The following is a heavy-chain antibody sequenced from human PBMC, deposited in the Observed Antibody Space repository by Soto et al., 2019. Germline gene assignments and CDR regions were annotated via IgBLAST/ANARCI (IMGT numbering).Heavy chain of an antibody. V-gene: IGHV3-33*01. CDR1: GFTFSSYG. CDR3: AREGSGYYYGSGEYYYMDV. CDR2: IWYDGSNK. J-gene: IGHJ6*03. D-gene: IGHD3-10*01. Sequence: GGSLRLSCAASGFTFSSYGMHWVRQAPGKGLEWVAVIWYDGSNKYYADSVKGRFTISRDNSKNRLYLQMNSLRAEDTAVYYCAREGSGYYYGSGEYYYMDVWGKGTTVTVSS.